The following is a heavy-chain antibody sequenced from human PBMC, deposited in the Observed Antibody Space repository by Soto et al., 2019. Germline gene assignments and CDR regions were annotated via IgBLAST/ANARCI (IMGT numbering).Heavy chain of an antibody. J-gene: IGHJ1*01. CDR3: AAPNWSPREGVFHL. D-gene: IGHD3-3*01. Sequence: QAQLVESGGDLVKPGGSLRLSCAASGFTFGDFYMTWLRQAPGKGLEWISYISKTSFTVYYAVSVKGRFSVSRDNGKSSLCLQMDSLRVEDTAVYYCAAPNWSPREGVFHLWGRGSLVIVFS. CDR1: GFTFGDFY. V-gene: IGHV3-11*01. CDR2: ISKTSFTV.